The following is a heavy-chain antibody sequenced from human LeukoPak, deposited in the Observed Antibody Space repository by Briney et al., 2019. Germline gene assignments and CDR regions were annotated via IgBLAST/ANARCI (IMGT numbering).Heavy chain of an antibody. CDR1: GFTFSSYP. D-gene: IGHD6-25*01. V-gene: IGHV3-30*04. J-gene: IGHJ6*03. CDR2: ISSDGSEK. CDR3: ARQGGSVRYHYNYMDL. Sequence: GGSLRLSCAASGFTFSSYPLHWVRQAPGKGLEWVALISSDGSEKYYGESVKGRITISRDISQNTLFLQMNRLRPEDTVVYFCARQGGSVRYHYNYMDLWGRGTTVVVSS.